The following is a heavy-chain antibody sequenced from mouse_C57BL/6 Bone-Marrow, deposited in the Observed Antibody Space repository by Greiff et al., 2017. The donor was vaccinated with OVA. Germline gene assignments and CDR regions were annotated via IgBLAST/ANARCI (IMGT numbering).Heavy chain of an antibody. CDR3: ARCGCWDYSDYAMDY. CDR1: GYTFTGYW. J-gene: IGHJ4*01. V-gene: IGHV1-9*01. CDR2: ILPGSGST. Sequence: QVQLQQSGAELMKPGASVKLSCKASGYTFTGYWIEWVKQRPGHGLEWIGEILPGSGSTNYNDKFKGKATFTAYTSSKTAYMQISSLTTEDSAIYYGARCGCWDYSDYAMDYRGQGTTVTVSS. D-gene: IGHD1-1*01.